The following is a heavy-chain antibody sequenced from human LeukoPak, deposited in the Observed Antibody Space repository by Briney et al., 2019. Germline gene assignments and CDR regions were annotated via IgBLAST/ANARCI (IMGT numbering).Heavy chain of an antibody. CDR1: GDSISSSTNY. J-gene: IGHJ4*02. Sequence: SETLSLTCTVSGDSISSSTNYWGWIRQPPGKGLEWTGSIFYSATTSYNPSLNRRVTISVDTSNNQSSLKMSPVTAADPVVFFCAAYSSSWYFFYYCGQGTLVTVSS. D-gene: IGHD6-13*01. V-gene: IGHV4-39*01. CDR3: AAYSSSWYFFYY. CDR2: IFYSATT.